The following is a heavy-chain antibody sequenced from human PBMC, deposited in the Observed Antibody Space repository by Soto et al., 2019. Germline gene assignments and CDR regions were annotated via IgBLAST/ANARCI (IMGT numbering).Heavy chain of an antibody. V-gene: IGHV1-58*01. CDR1: GFTFTSSA. Sequence: QMQLVQSGPEVKKPGTSVKVSCKASGFTFTSSAVQWVRQARGQRLEWIGWIVVGSGNTNYAQKFQERVTITRDITKSKVQRGLGTGRSENTAVYYGAADGTCWGGDCYVERGQGTLAPVPS. J-gene: IGHJ4*02. D-gene: IGHD2-21*01. CDR2: IVVGSGNT. CDR3: AADGTCWGGDCYVE.